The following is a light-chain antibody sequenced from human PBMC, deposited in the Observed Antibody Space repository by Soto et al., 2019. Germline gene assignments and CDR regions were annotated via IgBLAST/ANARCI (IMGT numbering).Light chain of an antibody. V-gene: IGKV1-33*01. J-gene: IGKJ5*01. CDR2: DAS. CDR1: QNINNY. CDR3: QQYESLPLT. Sequence: DIQMTQSTSSLSASVGDRVTITCQASQNINNYLNWYQQKPGKAPKLLIYDASDLETGVPSRFSGSGSGTGFTFTISSLQPEDFATYYCQQYESLPLTFGQGTRLEIK.